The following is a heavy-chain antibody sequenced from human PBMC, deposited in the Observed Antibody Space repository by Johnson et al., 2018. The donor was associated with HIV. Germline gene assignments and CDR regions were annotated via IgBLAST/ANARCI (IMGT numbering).Heavy chain of an antibody. V-gene: IGHV3-20*04. CDR1: GFSFDDSD. Sequence: VQLVESGGGMVRPGGPLRLSCAASGFSFDDSDLNGVRQASGQGLEWVCGIDGNGGHKRSAHSMQGRFTISRYNAKNSLDLQMNRQRAEDTAVYYCARGPSAYCGGDCPGSAFDIWGQGTMVTVSS. CDR2: IDGNGGHK. D-gene: IGHD2-21*02. J-gene: IGHJ3*02. CDR3: ARGPSAYCGGDCPGSAFDI.